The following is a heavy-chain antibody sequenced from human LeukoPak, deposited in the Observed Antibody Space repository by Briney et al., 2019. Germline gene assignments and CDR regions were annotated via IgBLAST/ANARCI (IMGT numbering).Heavy chain of an antibody. CDR1: GFTFSDYG. D-gene: IGHD3-16*01. CDR3: AKDGGYWYFDL. V-gene: IGHV3-30*18. J-gene: IGHJ2*01. CDR2: ISYDEANT. Sequence: GGSLRLSCAVSGFTFSDYGMHWVRQTPGKGLEWLAVISYDEANTYYADSVKGRFTISRDNSKSTLYLQMNSLRAEDTAIYYCAKDGGYWYFDLWGRGTLVTVSS.